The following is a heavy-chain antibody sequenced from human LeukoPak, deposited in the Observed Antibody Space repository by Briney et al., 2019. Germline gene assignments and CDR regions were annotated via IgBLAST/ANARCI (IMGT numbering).Heavy chain of an antibody. CDR2: ISSSSSYI. CDR1: GFTFSSYS. CDR3: ARALTFGGVIVTTLDY. D-gene: IGHD3-16*02. V-gene: IGHV3-21*01. J-gene: IGHJ4*02. Sequence: PGGSLRLSCAASGFTFSSYSMNWVRQAPGKGLEWVSSISSSSSYIYYADSVKGRFTISRDNAKNPLYLQMNSLRAEDTAVYYCARALTFGGVIVTTLDYWGQGTLVTVSS.